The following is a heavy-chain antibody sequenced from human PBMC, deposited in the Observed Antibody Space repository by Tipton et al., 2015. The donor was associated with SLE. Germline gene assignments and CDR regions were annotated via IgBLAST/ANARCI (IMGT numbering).Heavy chain of an antibody. CDR1: GFIFSSYE. V-gene: IGHV3-30*04. Sequence: RSLRLSCAASGFIFSSYEMHWVRQAPGKGLEWVTAISYDVSNTYYADSVKGRFTISRDNSKNTLFLQMNSLRPEDTAVYYCARVNNFYGSGSFDYRGQGTLVTVSS. CDR3: ARVNNFYGSGSFDY. J-gene: IGHJ4*02. D-gene: IGHD3-10*01. CDR2: ISYDVSNT.